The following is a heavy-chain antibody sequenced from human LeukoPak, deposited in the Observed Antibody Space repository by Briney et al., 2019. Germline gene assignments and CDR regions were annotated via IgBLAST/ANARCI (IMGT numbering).Heavy chain of an antibody. D-gene: IGHD3-10*01. CDR2: IHYSGSA. Sequence: SETLSLTCAVYGGSFSGYYWTWIRQPPGKGLEWIGEIHYSGSATYNPSLKSRVTISVDTSKNQFSLKMNSVTAADTAVYYCARGQRQVGSGSYLDYWGQGTLVTVSS. J-gene: IGHJ4*02. CDR3: ARGQRQVGSGSYLDY. V-gene: IGHV4-34*01. CDR1: GGSFSGYY.